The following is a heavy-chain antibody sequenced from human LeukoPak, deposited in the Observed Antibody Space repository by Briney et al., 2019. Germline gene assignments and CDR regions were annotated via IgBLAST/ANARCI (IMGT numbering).Heavy chain of an antibody. J-gene: IGHJ4*02. Sequence: ASVKVSCKVSGYTLTELSMHWVRQAPGKGLEWTGGFDPEDGETIYAQKFQGRVTMTEDTSTDTAYMELSSLRSEDTAVYYCATAGGKSESSGIAVAGTWGQGTLVTVSS. CDR1: GYTLTELS. V-gene: IGHV1-24*01. D-gene: IGHD6-19*01. CDR2: FDPEDGET. CDR3: ATAGGKSESSGIAVAGT.